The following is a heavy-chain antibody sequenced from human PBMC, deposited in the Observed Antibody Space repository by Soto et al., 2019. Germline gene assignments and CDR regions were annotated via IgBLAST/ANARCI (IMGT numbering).Heavy chain of an antibody. CDR3: AREGRSGYYYDGAFDI. V-gene: IGHV3-53*01. J-gene: IGHJ3*02. D-gene: IGHD3-22*01. CDR2: IYSGGST. CDR1: GFTVSSNY. Sequence: PGGSLRLSCAASGFTVSSNYMSWVRQAPGKGLEWVSVIYSGGSTYYADSVKGRFTISRDNSKNTLYLQMNSLRAEDTAVYYCAREGRSGYYYDGAFDIWGQGTMVTVSS.